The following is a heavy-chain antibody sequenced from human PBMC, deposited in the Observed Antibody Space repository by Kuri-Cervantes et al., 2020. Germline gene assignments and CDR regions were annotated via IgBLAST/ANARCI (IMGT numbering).Heavy chain of an antibody. CDR2: ISSSATYS. D-gene: IGHD3-10*01. CDR1: GFTFDNYA. J-gene: IGHJ4*02. Sequence: GESLKISCAASGFTFDNYAMTWVRQAPGRGLEWVSTISSSATYSLYADSVKGRFTISRDNSKNTLYLQMDSLRGEDAAVYYCAKGTTMVRRLTYYLDHWGQGTLVTVSS. V-gene: IGHV3-23*01. CDR3: AKGTTMVRRLTYYLDH.